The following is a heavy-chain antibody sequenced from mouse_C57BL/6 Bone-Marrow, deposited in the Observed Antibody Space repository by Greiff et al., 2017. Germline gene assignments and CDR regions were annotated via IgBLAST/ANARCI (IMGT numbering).Heavy chain of an antibody. CDR1: GFTFSSYG. V-gene: IGHV5-6*01. J-gene: IGHJ2*01. CDR3: AREGSNYYFDY. D-gene: IGHD2-5*01. Sequence: EVQGVESGGDLVKPGGSLKLSCAASGFTFSSYGMSWVRQTPDKRLEWAATISSGGSYTYYPDSVKGRFTISRDNAKNTLYLQMSSLKSEDTAMYYCAREGSNYYFDYWGQGTTLTVSS. CDR2: ISSGGSYT.